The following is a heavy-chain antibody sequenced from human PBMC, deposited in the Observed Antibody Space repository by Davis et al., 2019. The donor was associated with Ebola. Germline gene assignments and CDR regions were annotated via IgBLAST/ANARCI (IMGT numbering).Heavy chain of an antibody. Sequence: ASVKVSCKTSGYTFTNYGITWVRQAPGQGLEWMGWISAYNGNTNYAQKLQGRVTMTTDTSTSTAYMELRSLRSDDTAVYYCARDRGMITFGGVHQYWGQGTLVTVSS. CDR3: ARDRGMITFGGVHQY. CDR2: ISAYNGNT. CDR1: GYTFTNYG. J-gene: IGHJ4*02. D-gene: IGHD3-16*01. V-gene: IGHV1-18*04.